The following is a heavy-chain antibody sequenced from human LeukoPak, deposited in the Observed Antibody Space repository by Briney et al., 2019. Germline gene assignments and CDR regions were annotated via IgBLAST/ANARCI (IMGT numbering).Heavy chain of an antibody. CDR3: ARYNRRAFDY. CDR2: IYTSGST. V-gene: IGHV4-4*07. J-gene: IGHJ4*02. CDR1: GGSISSYY. D-gene: IGHD1-1*01. Sequence: PSETLSLTCTGCGGSISSYYWRWIRQPAGKGLEWIGRIYTSGSTNYNPSLKSRVTMSVDTSKNQFSLKLSSVTAADTAVYYCARYNRRAFDYWGQGTLVTVSS.